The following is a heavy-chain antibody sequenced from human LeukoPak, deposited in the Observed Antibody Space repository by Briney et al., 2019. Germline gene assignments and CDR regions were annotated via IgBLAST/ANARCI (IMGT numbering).Heavy chain of an antibody. CDR2: IYTSGST. Sequence: SETLSLTCTVSGGSISSYYWSWIRQPAGKGLEWIGRIYTSGSTNYNPSLKSRVTMSVDTSKNQFSLKLSSVTAADTAVYYCARARRDCGGDCYPYHFDYWGQGTLVTVSS. V-gene: IGHV4-4*07. CDR3: ARARRDCGGDCYPYHFDY. J-gene: IGHJ4*02. D-gene: IGHD2-21*02. CDR1: GGSISSYY.